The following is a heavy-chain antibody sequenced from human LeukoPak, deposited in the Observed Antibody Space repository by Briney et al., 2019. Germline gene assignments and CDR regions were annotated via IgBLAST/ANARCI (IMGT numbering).Heavy chain of an antibody. CDR1: GFTFSSYA. J-gene: IGHJ4*02. Sequence: GGSLRLSCAASGFTFSSYAMHWARQAPGKGLEWVAVISYDGSNKYYADSVKGRFTISRDNSKNTLYLQMNSLRAEDTAVYYCARKWGWGLGVDYWGQGTLVTVSS. CDR2: ISYDGSNK. V-gene: IGHV3-30-3*01. CDR3: ARKWGWGLGVDY. D-gene: IGHD7-27*01.